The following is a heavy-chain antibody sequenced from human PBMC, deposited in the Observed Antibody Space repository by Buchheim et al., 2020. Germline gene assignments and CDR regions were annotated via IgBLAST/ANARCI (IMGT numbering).Heavy chain of an antibody. D-gene: IGHD2-2*01. CDR1: GGSFSGYY. V-gene: IGHV4-34*01. Sequence: QVQLQQWGAGLLQPSETLSLTCAVYGGSFSGYYWSWIRQPPGKGLEWIGEINHSGSTNYNPSLKSRVTISADTSKSQFSLKVRSVIAADTAVYYCARAIVGYCDRASCQLDPWGQG. CDR3: ARAIVGYCDRASCQLDP. J-gene: IGHJ5*02. CDR2: INHSGST.